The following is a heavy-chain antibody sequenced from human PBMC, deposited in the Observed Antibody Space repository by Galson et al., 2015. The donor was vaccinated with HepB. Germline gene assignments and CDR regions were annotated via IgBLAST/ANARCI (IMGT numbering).Heavy chain of an antibody. CDR3: ARDDYGDYGYYYYGMDV. D-gene: IGHD4-17*01. J-gene: IGHJ6*02. CDR2: ISSSSSTI. V-gene: IGHV3-48*02. Sequence: SLRLSCAASGFTFSSYSMNWVRQAPGKGLEWVSYISSSSSTIYYADSVKGRFTISRDNAKNSLYLQMNSLRDEDTAVYYCARDDYGDYGYYYYGMDVWGQGTTVTVSS. CDR1: GFTFSSYS.